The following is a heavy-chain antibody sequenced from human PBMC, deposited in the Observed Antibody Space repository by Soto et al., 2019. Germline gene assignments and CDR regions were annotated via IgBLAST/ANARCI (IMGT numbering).Heavy chain of an antibody. CDR2: IYYSGST. Sequence: PSETLSLTCTVSGGSISSGGYYWSWIRQHPGKGLEWIGYIYYSGSTYYNPSLKSRVTISVDTSKNQFSLKLSSVTAADTAVYYCAREDRQQLDNWGQGTLVTVSS. CDR1: GGSISSGGYY. D-gene: IGHD6-13*01. V-gene: IGHV4-31*03. CDR3: AREDRQQLDN. J-gene: IGHJ4*02.